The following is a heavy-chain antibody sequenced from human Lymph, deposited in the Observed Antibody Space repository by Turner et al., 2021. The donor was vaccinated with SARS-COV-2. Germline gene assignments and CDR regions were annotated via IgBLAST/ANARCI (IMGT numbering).Heavy chain of an antibody. V-gene: IGHV4-4*02. CDR3: ATKYCSGGSCSYLDF. Sequence: QVHLQESGPGLVKPSGTLSLPCPVSGGSISSTNWWSWVRQPPGKGLEWSGEIYHSGSTNYNPSRKGRVTISVDKSKNQFYLKLSSVTAADTDVYYCATKYCSGGSCSYLDFWGQGTLVTVSS. CDR1: GGSISSTNW. CDR2: IYHSGST. D-gene: IGHD2-15*01. J-gene: IGHJ4*02.